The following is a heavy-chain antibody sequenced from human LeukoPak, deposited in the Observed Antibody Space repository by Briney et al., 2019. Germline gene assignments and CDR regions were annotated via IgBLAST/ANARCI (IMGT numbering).Heavy chain of an antibody. CDR3: AREYWGSGGF. D-gene: IGHD7-27*01. V-gene: IGHV5-51*01. CDR2: IYPGDSTI. J-gene: IGHJ4*02. CDR1: GDIFTTYW. Sequence: GESLKISCKSSGDIFTTYWIGWVRQMPGKGLEWMGIIYPGDSTIKYSPSFQGQVTISADESINTVYLQWSSLKASDTAMYYCAREYWGSGGFWGQGTLVTVSS.